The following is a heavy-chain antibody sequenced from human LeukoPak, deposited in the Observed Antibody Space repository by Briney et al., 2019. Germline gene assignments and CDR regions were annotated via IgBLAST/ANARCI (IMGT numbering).Heavy chain of an antibody. CDR3: ARGAISSGIW. CDR1: GGSISSSSYY. CDR2: IYYSWST. D-gene: IGHD3-22*01. J-gene: IGHJ1*01. V-gene: IGHV4-39*01. Sequence: SQTLSLTCTVSGGSISSSSYYWGWIRQPPGKGLEWIGSIYYSWSTYYNPSLKSRVTISVDTSKNQFSLKLSSVTAADTAVYYCARGAISSGIWWGQGTLVTVSS.